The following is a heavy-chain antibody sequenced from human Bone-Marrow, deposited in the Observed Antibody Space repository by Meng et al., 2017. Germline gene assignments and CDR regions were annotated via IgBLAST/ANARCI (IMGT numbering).Heavy chain of an antibody. Sequence: HQQGSCPGRGKPSGNLALTCARPGVSMSMGHWWGWVRQPPGKGLEWIGEIYHSGSNYYNPSLKSRVTISVDKSKNQFSLKLSSVTAADTAVYYCARDLVRTAMVGVFDYWGQGTLVTVSS. D-gene: IGHD5-18*01. CDR2: IYHSGSN. V-gene: IGHV4-4*02. CDR3: ARDLVRTAMVGVFDY. CDR1: GVSMSMGHW. J-gene: IGHJ4*02.